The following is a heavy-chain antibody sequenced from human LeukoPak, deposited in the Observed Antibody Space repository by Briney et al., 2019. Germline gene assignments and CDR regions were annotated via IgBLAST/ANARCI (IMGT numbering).Heavy chain of an antibody. J-gene: IGHJ6*02. Sequence: PGRSLRLSCAASGFTFSSYSMNWVRQAPGKGLEWVSSISSSSSYIYYADSVKGRFTISRDNAKNSLYLQMNSLRAEDTAVYYCARVGGSGTLSGMDAWGQGTTVTVSS. CDR1: GFTFSSYS. V-gene: IGHV3-21*01. CDR3: ARVGGSGTLSGMDA. D-gene: IGHD3-10*01. CDR2: ISSSSSYI.